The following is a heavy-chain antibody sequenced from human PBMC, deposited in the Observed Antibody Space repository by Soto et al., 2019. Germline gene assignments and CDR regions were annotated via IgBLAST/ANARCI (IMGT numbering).Heavy chain of an antibody. D-gene: IGHD5-18*01. CDR2: ISGSSSYI. CDR1: GFTFSSYS. J-gene: IGHJ4*02. V-gene: IGHV3-21*01. Sequence: EVQVVESGGGLVKPGGSLRLSCAGSGFTFSSYSLNWVRQAPGKGLEWVSYISGSSSYIYYADSVKGRFTISRDNAKNSLYLQMNSLRAEDTAVYYCARGEGYGPFDYWGQGTLVTVSS. CDR3: ARGEGYGPFDY.